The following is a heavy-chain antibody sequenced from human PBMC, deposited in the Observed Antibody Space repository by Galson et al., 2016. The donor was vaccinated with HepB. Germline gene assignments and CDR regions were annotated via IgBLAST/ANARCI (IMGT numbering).Heavy chain of an antibody. CDR1: GGIFSSYA. V-gene: IGHV1-69*13. D-gene: IGHD5-12*01. CDR2: IIPSFVTP. CDR3: ARDLGYSDDLGDS. Sequence: SVKVSCKASGGIFSSYAISWVRQAPGQGLEWMGGIIPSFVTPTYAQRFQGRVTITADESTSTVSMELSSLKSEDTAVYYCARDLGYSDDLGDSWGQGTLVTASS. J-gene: IGHJ4*02.